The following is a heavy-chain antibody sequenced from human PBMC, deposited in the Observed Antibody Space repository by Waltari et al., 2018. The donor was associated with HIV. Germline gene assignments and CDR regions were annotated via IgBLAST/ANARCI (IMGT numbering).Heavy chain of an antibody. CDR1: GFTFSPFA. J-gene: IGHJ4*02. D-gene: IGHD3-22*01. CDR2: ISYGGRNK. Sequence: QVQLVESGGGVVQPGGSLRLSCVASGFTFSPFAFHCVRQAPGKGLEWVALISYGGRNKVYADSVKGRFTISRDNSKNTLYLQMNSLRAEDTAVYYCARDGHFYDSRPLDHWGQGTLVTVSS. CDR3: ARDGHFYDSRPLDH. V-gene: IGHV3-30*04.